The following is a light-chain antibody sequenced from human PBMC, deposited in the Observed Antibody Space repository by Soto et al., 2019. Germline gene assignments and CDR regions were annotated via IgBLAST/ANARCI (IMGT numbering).Light chain of an antibody. CDR2: DAS. CDR1: QSVSSY. V-gene: IGKV3-11*01. CDR3: QQRSDWPLT. Sequence: PGVRATLSCRASQSVSSYFAWYQQKPGQAPRLLIYDASTRAAGIPARFSGSGSGTDFTLTISSLEPEDFAVYYCQQRSDWPLTFGGGTKVDIK. J-gene: IGKJ4*01.